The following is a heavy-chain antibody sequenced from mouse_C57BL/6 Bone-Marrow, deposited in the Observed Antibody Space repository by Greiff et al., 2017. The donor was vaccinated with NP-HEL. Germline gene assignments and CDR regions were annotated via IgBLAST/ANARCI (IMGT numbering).Heavy chain of an antibody. D-gene: IGHD1-1*01. CDR3: ASTTVVATRFAY. Sequence: VQLKQSGPELVKPGASVKIPCKASGYTFTDYNMDWVKQSHGKSLEWIGDINPNNGGTIYNQKFKGKATLTVDKSSSTAYMELRSLTSEDTAVYYCASTTVVATRFAYWGQGTLVTVSA. CDR2: INPNNGGT. J-gene: IGHJ3*01. CDR1: GYTFTDYN. V-gene: IGHV1-18*01.